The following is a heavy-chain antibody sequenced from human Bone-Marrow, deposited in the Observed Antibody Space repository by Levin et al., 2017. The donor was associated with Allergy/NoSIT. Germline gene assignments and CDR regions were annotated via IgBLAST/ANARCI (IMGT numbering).Heavy chain of an antibody. CDR3: ARGPLSDSSSSYFDS. D-gene: IGHD6-13*01. CDR1: GGSISSSNW. J-gene: IGHJ4*02. V-gene: IGHV4-4*02. CDR2: IYHRGNT. Sequence: SETLSLTCAVSGGSISSSNWWSWVRQPPGKRLEWIGEIYHRGNTNYNPSLKSRVTVSLDRSKNQFSLKLSSVTAADTAMYYCARGPLSDSSSSYFDSWGQGTLVTVSS.